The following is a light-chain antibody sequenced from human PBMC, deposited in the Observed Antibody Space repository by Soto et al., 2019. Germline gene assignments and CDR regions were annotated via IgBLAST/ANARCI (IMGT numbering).Light chain of an antibody. CDR1: SSDIGAYNY. CDR3: CSYTSTYTRV. Sequence: QSVLTQPASVSGSPGQSITISCTGTSSDIGAYNYVSWYQQHPGKAPKLIICDVSNRPSGVSNRFPGSKSDNTASLAISGLQPEDEADYYCCSYTSTYTRVFGTGTKVTVL. CDR2: DVS. V-gene: IGLV2-14*01. J-gene: IGLJ1*01.